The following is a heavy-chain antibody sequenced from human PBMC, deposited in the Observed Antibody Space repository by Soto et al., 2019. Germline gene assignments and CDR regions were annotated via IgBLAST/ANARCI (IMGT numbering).Heavy chain of an antibody. CDR2: IFYTGTT. CDR3: ARLVVVAPVANA. V-gene: IGHV4-39*02. Sequence: PSETLSLACSVSGGSISYDSYYWGWIRQPPRKGLEWAGGIFYTGTTYYSPSLKDRVTISVDTSKNSFSLNLTSVTAADTAVYFCARLVVVAPVANAWGQGTLVT. J-gene: IGHJ5*02. CDR1: GGSISYDSYY. D-gene: IGHD5-12*01.